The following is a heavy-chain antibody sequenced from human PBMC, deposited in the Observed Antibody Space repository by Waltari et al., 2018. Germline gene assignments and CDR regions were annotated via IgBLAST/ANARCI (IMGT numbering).Heavy chain of an antibody. CDR3: AISLSSGSYAYHVDY. D-gene: IGHD3-10*02. J-gene: IGHJ4*02. CDR2: KNPNSGNT. Sequence: QVQLVQSGAEVKKPGASVKVSCKASGYTFTSYDIYWGRQATGQGLEGMGGKNPNSGNTGYAQKFEGRVTMTRNTSISTAYMELSSLRSEDTAVYYCAISLSSGSYAYHVDYWGQGTVVTVSS. CDR1: GYTFTSYD. V-gene: IGHV1-8*01.